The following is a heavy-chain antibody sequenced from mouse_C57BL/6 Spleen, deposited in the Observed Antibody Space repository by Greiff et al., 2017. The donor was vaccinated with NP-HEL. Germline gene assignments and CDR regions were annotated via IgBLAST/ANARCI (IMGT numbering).Heavy chain of an antibody. CDR3: ARDYEGYFDV. CDR2: IYPGDGDT. D-gene: IGHD1-1*01. V-gene: IGHV1-82*01. CDR1: GYAFSSSW. Sequence: VQLQQSGPELVKPGASVKISCKASGYAFSSSWMNWVKQRPGKGLEWIGRIYPGDGDTNYIGKFKGKATLTADKSSSTAYMQLSSLTSEDSAVYFCARDYEGYFDVWGTGTTVTVSS. J-gene: IGHJ1*03.